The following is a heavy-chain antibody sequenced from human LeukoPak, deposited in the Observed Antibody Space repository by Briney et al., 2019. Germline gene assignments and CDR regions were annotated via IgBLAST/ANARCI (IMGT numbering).Heavy chain of an antibody. CDR1: GYTFTSYY. CDR2: INPGGGST. Sequence: ASVKVSCKASGYTFTSYYMHWVRQAPGQGLEWMGIINPGGGSTSYAQKFQGRVTMTRDTSTSTVYMELSSLRSEDTAVYYCARDRPPGDYCSGGSCYNWFDPWGQGTLVTVSS. CDR3: ARDRPPGDYCSGGSCYNWFDP. D-gene: IGHD2-15*01. J-gene: IGHJ5*02. V-gene: IGHV1-46*01.